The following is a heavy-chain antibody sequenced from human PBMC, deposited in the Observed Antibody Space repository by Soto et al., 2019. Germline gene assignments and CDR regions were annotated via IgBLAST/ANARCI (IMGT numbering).Heavy chain of an antibody. D-gene: IGHD5-12*01. Sequence: QVQLQESGPGLVKPSQTLSLTCTVSGGSISSGGYYWSWIRQHPGKGLEWIGYIYYSGSTYYNPSLKSRFTISVDTSKNQFSLKLSSVTAADTAVYYCARGVGGYDFYYYYYMDVWGKGTTVTVSS. CDR3: ARGVGGYDFYYYYYMDV. CDR1: GGSISSGGYY. CDR2: IYYSGST. J-gene: IGHJ6*03. V-gene: IGHV4-31*03.